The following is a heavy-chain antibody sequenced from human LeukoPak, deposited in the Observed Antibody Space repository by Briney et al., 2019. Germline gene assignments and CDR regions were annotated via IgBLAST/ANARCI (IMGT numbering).Heavy chain of an antibody. D-gene: IGHD3-22*01. CDR3: ARQPGPYYYDSSGYYYPYYFDY. CDR2: IYSSGST. Sequence: SETLSLTCTVSGGSISSYYWSWIRQPPGKGLEWLGYIYSSGSTNYNPSLKSRVTISVDTSKNQFSLKLSSVTAADTAVYYCARQPGPYYYDSSGYYYPYYFDYWGQGTLVTVSS. J-gene: IGHJ4*02. CDR1: GGSISSYY. V-gene: IGHV4-59*01.